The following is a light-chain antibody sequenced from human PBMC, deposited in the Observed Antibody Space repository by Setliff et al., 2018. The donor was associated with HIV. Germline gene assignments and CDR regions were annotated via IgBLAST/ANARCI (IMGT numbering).Light chain of an antibody. J-gene: IGLJ1*01. CDR1: SSDVGSYNL. CDR2: EGS. Sequence: ALTQPASVSGSPGQSITISCTGTSSDVGSYNLVSWYQQHPGKAPKLMIYEGSKRPSGVSNRFSGSKSGNTASLTISGLQAEDEADYYCCSYAGSNTYVFGTGTKVTVL. V-gene: IGLV2-23*01. CDR3: CSYAGSNTYV.